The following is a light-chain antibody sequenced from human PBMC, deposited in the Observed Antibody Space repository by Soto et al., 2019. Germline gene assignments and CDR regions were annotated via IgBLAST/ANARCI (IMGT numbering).Light chain of an antibody. J-gene: IGKJ1*01. CDR2: AAS. CDR1: QGISSY. Sequence: AIRMTQSPSSLSASTGDRVTITCRASQGISSYLAWYQQKPGKAPKLLIYAASTLQSGVPSRFSGSGSGTNFTLTFSFLQSEDFAIYDCQQYYSYPGTFGQGTKVDIK. V-gene: IGKV1-8*01. CDR3: QQYYSYPGT.